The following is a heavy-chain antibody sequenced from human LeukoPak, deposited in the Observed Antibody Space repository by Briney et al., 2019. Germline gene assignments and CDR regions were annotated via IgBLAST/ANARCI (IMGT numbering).Heavy chain of an antibody. CDR3: ARGGNTGLDAFDI. CDR1: GYTFSVYY. Sequence: ASVKVSCKASGYTFSVYYIHWVRRAPGQGLEWLGWISPNNNGTNYAYSFQGRVTMTRDTSISTAYMEMSSLSSADTAVYYCARGGNTGLDAFDIWGQGTMVTVSS. V-gene: IGHV1-2*07. CDR2: ISPNNNGT. D-gene: IGHD4-23*01. J-gene: IGHJ3*02.